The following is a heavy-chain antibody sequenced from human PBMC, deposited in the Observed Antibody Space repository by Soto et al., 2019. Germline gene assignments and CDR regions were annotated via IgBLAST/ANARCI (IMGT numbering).Heavy chain of an antibody. J-gene: IGHJ6*03. Sequence: GASVKVSCKASGYTFTSDAMHWVRQAPGQRLEWMGWINAGNGNTKYSQKFQGRVTITRDTSASTAYMGLSSLRSEDTAVYYCASSPTYYYYYYIDVWGKGTTVTVSS. CDR1: GYTFTSDA. CDR2: INAGNGNT. CDR3: ASSPTYYYYYYIDV. V-gene: IGHV1-3*01.